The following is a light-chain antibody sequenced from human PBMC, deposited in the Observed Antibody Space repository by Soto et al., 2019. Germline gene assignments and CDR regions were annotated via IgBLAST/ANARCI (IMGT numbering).Light chain of an antibody. V-gene: IGKV3D-11*02. CDR2: GAS. CDR1: QSVATN. CDR3: QQRFNWQVT. Sequence: EIVMTQSPATLSVSPGERATLSGRASQSVATNLAWYQQKPGQAPRLLIYGASSRATGIPDRFSGSGSGTDFTLTISSLEPEDFAVYYCQQRFNWQVTFGQGTRLEIK. J-gene: IGKJ5*01.